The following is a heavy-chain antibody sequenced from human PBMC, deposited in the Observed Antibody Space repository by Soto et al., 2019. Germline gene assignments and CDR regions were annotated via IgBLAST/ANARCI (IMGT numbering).Heavy chain of an antibody. J-gene: IGHJ6*01. Sequence: SVKTSCKASGGTFSSYAISWVRRAPGQGLEWMGGIIPIFGTANYAQKFQGRVTITADESTSTAYMELSSLRSEDTAVYYCARAGIAARVYYYYYGMDVLGQGNTVAVAS. D-gene: IGHD6-6*01. CDR3: ARAGIAARVYYYYYGMDV. CDR1: GGTFSSYA. V-gene: IGHV1-69*13. CDR2: IIPIFGTA.